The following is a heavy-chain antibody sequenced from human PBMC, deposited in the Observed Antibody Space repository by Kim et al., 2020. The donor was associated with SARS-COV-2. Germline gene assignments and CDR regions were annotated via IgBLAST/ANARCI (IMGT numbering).Heavy chain of an antibody. J-gene: IGHJ3*02. Sequence: PSLKSRVTISVDTSKNQFSLRLSSVTAADTAVYYCASRGNSSSWCDAFDIWGQGTMVTVSS. D-gene: IGHD6-13*01. CDR3: ASRGNSSSWCDAFDI. V-gene: IGHV4-39*01.